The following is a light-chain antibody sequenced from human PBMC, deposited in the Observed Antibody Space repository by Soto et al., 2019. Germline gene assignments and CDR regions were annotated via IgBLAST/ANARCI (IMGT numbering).Light chain of an antibody. CDR2: EVS. J-gene: IGKJ5*01. CDR1: QSLLNTDGQTY. Sequence: DNLIAKTPLSLSVTPGQPASMSCNSSQSLLNTDGQTYLYWYLQKPGRPPQLLIYEVSSRFSGVTDRFSGSGSGTDFTLKISRVEADDVGLYYSMQSIQVPITFCQVRRLEVK. V-gene: IGKV2D-29*01. CDR3: MQSIQVPIT.